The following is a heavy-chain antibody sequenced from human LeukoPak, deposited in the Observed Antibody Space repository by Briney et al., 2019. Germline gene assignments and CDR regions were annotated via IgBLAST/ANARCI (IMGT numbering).Heavy chain of an antibody. J-gene: IGHJ6*03. Sequence: SETLSLTCTVSGGSISSGSYYWSWIRQPAGKGLEWIGNIYYSGSTNYNPSLKSRVTISVDTSKNQFSLKLSSVTAADTAVYYCARGRTYYYDSSGPIDYYYMDVWGKGTTVTVSS. CDR3: ARGRTYYYDSSGPIDYYYMDV. CDR2: IYYSGST. D-gene: IGHD3-22*01. CDR1: GGSISSGSYY. V-gene: IGHV4-61*10.